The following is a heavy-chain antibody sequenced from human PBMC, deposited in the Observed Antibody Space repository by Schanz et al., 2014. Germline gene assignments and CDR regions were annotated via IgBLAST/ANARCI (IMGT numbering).Heavy chain of an antibody. CDR1: GFTFSSYT. Sequence: VQLLESGGGLVRPGGSLRLSCAASGFTFSSYTMNWVRQAPGKGLEWVALISYDGSSKNHADSVQGRFTISRDNSKNALYLQMDSLRAEDTAVYYCARGIITMVRGGDVGAFEIWGRGTMVTVSS. CDR3: ARGIITMVRGGDVGAFEI. CDR2: ISYDGSSK. V-gene: IGHV3-33*08. D-gene: IGHD3-10*01. J-gene: IGHJ3*02.